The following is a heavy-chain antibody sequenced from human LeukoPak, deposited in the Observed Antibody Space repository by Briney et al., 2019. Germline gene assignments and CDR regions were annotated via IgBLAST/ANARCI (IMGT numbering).Heavy chain of an antibody. CDR1: GGSVNIYY. Sequence: SETLSLTCTVSGGSVNIYYWSWIRQPAGKGLEWIGRIYKTGATDYNPSLNSRVTMSIDTAKNQVSLRLTSVTAADTAVYYCASRKLGNDYWGQGTLVTVSS. CDR3: ASRKLGNDY. CDR2: IYKTGAT. V-gene: IGHV4-4*07. D-gene: IGHD7-27*01. J-gene: IGHJ4*02.